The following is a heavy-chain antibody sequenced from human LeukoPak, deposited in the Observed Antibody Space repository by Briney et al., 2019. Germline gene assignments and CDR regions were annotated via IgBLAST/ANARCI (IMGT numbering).Heavy chain of an antibody. CDR2: IYHSGST. D-gene: IGHD3-22*01. J-gene: IGHJ3*02. Sequence: PSETLSLTCTVSGYSISSGYYWGWSRQPPGKGLEWIGNIYHSGSTYYNPSLKSRVTISVDTSNNQFSLKLSSVTAADTAVYYCARPLSYYSDTSGDDAFDIWGPGTMVTVSS. CDR1: GYSISSGYY. V-gene: IGHV4-38-2*02. CDR3: ARPLSYYSDTSGDDAFDI.